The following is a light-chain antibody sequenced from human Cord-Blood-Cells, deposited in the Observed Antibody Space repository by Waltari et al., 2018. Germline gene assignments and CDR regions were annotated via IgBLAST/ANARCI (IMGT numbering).Light chain of an antibody. CDR2: GAS. Sequence: EIVMTQSPATLSVSPGERATLPCRASQSVSSNLGWYQQKPGQAPRLLIYGASPRATGIPARFSGSGSGTEFTLTISSLQSEDFAVYYCQQYNNWPLTFGGGTKVEIK. CDR3: QQYNNWPLT. V-gene: IGKV3-15*01. J-gene: IGKJ4*01. CDR1: QSVSSN.